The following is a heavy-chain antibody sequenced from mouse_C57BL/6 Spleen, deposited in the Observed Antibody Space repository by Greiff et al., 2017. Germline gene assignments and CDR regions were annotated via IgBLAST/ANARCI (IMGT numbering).Heavy chain of an antibody. CDR3: TTEGTAQALYAMDY. D-gene: IGHD3-2*02. CDR2: IDPETGGT. CDR1: GYTFTDYE. J-gene: IGHJ4*01. V-gene: IGHV1-15*01. Sequence: QVQLQQSGAELVRPGASVTLSCKASGYTFTDYEMHWVKQTPVHGLEWIGAIDPETGGTAYNQKFKGKAILTADKSSGTAYMELRSLTSEDSAVYYCTTEGTAQALYAMDYWGQGTSVTVSS.